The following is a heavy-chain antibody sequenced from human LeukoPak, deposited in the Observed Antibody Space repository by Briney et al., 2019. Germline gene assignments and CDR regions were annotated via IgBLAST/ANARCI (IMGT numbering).Heavy chain of an antibody. D-gene: IGHD1-26*01. Sequence: ASVKVSCKASGYTFTSYAMHWVRQASGQRLEWMGWINAGNGNTKYSQKFQGRVTITRDTSASTAYMELSSLRSEDTAVYYCARGSAYSSRFDPWGQGTLVTASS. CDR1: GYTFTSYA. CDR2: INAGNGNT. V-gene: IGHV1-3*01. CDR3: ARGSAYSSRFDP. J-gene: IGHJ5*02.